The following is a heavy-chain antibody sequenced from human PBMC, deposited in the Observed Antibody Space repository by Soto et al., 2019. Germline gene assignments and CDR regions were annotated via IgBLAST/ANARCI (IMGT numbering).Heavy chain of an antibody. CDR3: ARDSPYYYESSGWGYFQR. D-gene: IGHD3-22*01. Sequence: SETLSLTCAVYGGSFSGYYWSWIRQPPGKGLEWIGEINHSGSTNYNPSLKSRVTISVDTSKNQFSLKLSSVNAADTAVYYCARDSPYYYESSGWGYFQRWGQGTLVTVSS. CDR2: INHSGST. V-gene: IGHV4-34*01. CDR1: GGSFSGYY. J-gene: IGHJ1*01.